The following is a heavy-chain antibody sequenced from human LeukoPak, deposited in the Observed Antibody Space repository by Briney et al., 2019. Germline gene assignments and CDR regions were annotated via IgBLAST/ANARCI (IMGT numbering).Heavy chain of an antibody. CDR3: ARGLMEAVAGTPFDY. Sequence: GGSLRLSCAASGFTVSSNYMSWVRQAPGKGLEWVSVIYSGGSTYYADSVKGRFTISRHNSENTLYLQMNSLRAEDTAIYYCARGLMEAVAGTPFDYWGQGTLVIVSS. CDR2: IYSGGST. V-gene: IGHV3-53*04. CDR1: GFTVSSNY. J-gene: IGHJ4*02. D-gene: IGHD6-19*01.